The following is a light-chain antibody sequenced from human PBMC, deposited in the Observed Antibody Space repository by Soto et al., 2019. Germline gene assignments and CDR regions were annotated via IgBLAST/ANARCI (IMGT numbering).Light chain of an antibody. CDR1: KLGDKY. CDR3: QAWDSSVV. Sequence: SYELTQPPSVSVSPGQTASITCSGDKLGDKYACWYQQKPGQSPVLVIYQDSKRPSGIPERFSGSNSGNTATLTISGTQARDEADYYCQAWDSSVVFGGGTKVTVL. V-gene: IGLV3-1*01. CDR2: QDS. J-gene: IGLJ2*01.